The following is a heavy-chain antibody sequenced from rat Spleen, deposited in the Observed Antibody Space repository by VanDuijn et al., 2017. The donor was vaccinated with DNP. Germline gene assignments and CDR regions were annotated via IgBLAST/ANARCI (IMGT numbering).Heavy chain of an antibody. CDR3: ARFGHVLDY. CDR2: ISYSGST. V-gene: IGHV3-1*01. Sequence: EVQLQESGPGLVKPSQSLSLTCSVTVYSITSNYWGWIRKLPGNKMEWMGYISYSGSTSYNPSLKSRSSITREPSKNQFFLQLNSVTPEDTATYYCARFGHVLDYWGQGVMVTVSS. J-gene: IGHJ2*01. CDR1: VYSITSNY.